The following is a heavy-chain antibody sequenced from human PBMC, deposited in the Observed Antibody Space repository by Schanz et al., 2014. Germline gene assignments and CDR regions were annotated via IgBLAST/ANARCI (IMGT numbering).Heavy chain of an antibody. CDR1: GFTFSSFG. J-gene: IGHJ5*02. Sequence: QVQLVESGGGVVQPGRSVRLSCAASGFTFSSFGMHWVRQAPGKGLEWVALISYDGSNIYYADSVKGRFTISRDNSKNTLYLQMNSLRAEDTAVYYCARDPSGSYGWFDPWGQGTLVTVSS. D-gene: IGHD1-26*01. CDR2: ISYDGSNI. CDR3: ARDPSGSYGWFDP. V-gene: IGHV3-30*03.